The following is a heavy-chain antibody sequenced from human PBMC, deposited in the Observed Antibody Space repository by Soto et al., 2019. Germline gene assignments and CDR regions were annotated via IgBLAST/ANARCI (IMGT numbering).Heavy chain of an antibody. CDR3: ARARLLEWIPPPSGMDV. J-gene: IGHJ6*02. D-gene: IGHD3-3*01. V-gene: IGHV3-21*01. Sequence: EVQLVESGGGLVKPGGSLRLSCAASGFTFSSYSFNWVRQAPGRGLEWVSSISSSSTYIYYADSVRGRFTISRDNARNSLNRKINSLRAEDTAVYYCARARLLEWIPPPSGMDVWGQGTTVPVPS. CDR2: ISSSSTYI. CDR1: GFTFSSYS.